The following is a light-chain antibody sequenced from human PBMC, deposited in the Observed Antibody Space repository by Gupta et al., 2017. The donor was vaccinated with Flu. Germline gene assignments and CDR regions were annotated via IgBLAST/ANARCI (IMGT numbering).Light chain of an antibody. CDR1: TSNIGSNT. V-gene: IGLV1-44*01. Sequence: QRITISCSGSTSNIGSNTVNWYQQVPGAAPKLLIYSTNQRPSGVPDRLSGSKSGTSASLAISGLQSEDEGDYFCAVWDDNLNGPVFGGGTKLTVL. J-gene: IGLJ3*02. CDR3: AVWDDNLNGPV. CDR2: STN.